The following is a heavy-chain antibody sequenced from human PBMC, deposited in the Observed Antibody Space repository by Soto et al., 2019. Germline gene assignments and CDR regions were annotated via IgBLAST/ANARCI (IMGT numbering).Heavy chain of an antibody. CDR3: AGSGGVIVGVPAAIADRDWYFDL. V-gene: IGHV1-2*04. CDR1: GYTFTGYY. J-gene: IGHJ2*01. D-gene: IGHD2-2*01. CDR2: INPNSGGT. Sequence: ASVKVSCKASGYTFTGYYMHWVRQAPGQGLEWMGWINPNSGGTNYAQKFQGWVTMTRDTSISTAYMELSRLRSDDTAVYYCAGSGGVIVGVPAAIADRDWYFDLWGRGTLVTVSS.